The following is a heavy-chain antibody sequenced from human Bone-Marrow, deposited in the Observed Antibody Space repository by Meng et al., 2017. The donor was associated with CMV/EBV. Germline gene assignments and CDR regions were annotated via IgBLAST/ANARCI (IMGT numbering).Heavy chain of an antibody. CDR3: ARDSKYQLLLFDY. V-gene: IGHV3-66*01. CDR2: IYSGGST. Sequence: EVKLVGSGGGFVQPGGSRRLSCAASGFTVSSNYMSWVRQAPGKGLEWVSVIYSGGSTYYADSVKGRFTISRDNSKNTLYLQMNSLRAEDTAVYYRARDSKYQLLLFDYWGQGTLVTVSS. CDR1: GFTVSSNY. D-gene: IGHD2-2*01. J-gene: IGHJ4*02.